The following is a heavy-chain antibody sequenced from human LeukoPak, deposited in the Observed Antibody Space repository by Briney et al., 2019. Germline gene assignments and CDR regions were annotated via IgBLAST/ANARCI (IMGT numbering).Heavy chain of an antibody. CDR1: GFLYNHYD. CDR3: AKDKDVVPAAKGAFDI. Sequence: GGPLRLFCAASGFLYNHYDMRWLPQAPGKGLEGVSAITGSGGSTYYADSVKRRFTIFRDFYKNTLFLQMNSLTAEDTAVYFCAKDKDVVPAAKGAFDIWGQGTMVTVSS. D-gene: IGHD2-2*01. CDR2: ITGSGGST. V-gene: IGHV3-23*01. J-gene: IGHJ3*02.